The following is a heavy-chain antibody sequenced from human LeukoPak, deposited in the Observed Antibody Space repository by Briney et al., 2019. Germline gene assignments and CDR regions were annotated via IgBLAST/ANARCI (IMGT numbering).Heavy chain of an antibody. D-gene: IGHD3-10*01. J-gene: IGHJ4*02. CDR2: INPNSGGT. CDR3: ARGGYYALPPGGTHPADY. CDR1: GYTFTGYY. Sequence: ASVKVSCKASGYTFTGYYMHWVRQAPGQGLEWMGRINPNSGGTNYAQKFQGRVTMTRDTSISTAYMELGRLRSDDTAVYYCARGGYYALPPGGTHPADYWGQGTLVTVSS. V-gene: IGHV1-2*06.